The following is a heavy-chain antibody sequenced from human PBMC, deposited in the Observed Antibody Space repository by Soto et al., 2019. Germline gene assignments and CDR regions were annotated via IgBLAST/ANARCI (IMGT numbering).Heavy chain of an antibody. Sequence: QVQLVQSGAEVKKPGSSVKVSCKASGGTFSSYAISWVRQAPGQGLEWMGGIIPIFGTANYAQKFQGRVTITADESTSREYMELSSLRYEDTAVYYCARNGGGSGYYSYYYGMDVWGQGTTVTVSS. CDR2: IIPIFGTA. D-gene: IGHD3-3*01. J-gene: IGHJ6*02. V-gene: IGHV1-69*12. CDR1: GGTFSSYA. CDR3: ARNGGGSGYYSYYYGMDV.